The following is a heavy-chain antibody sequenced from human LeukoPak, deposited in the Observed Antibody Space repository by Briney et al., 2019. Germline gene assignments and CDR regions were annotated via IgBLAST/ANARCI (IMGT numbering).Heavy chain of an antibody. CDR1: GFTFSSYG. CDR2: ISYDGSNK. J-gene: IGHJ4*02. D-gene: IGHD6-6*01. Sequence: GRSLRLSCAASGFTFSSYGMHWVRQAPGKGLEWVAVISYDGSNKYYADSVKGRFTISRDNSKNTLYLQMNSLRAEDTAVYYCAKEGGIAARPEDYWGQGTLVTVSS. CDR3: AKEGGIAARPEDY. V-gene: IGHV3-30*18.